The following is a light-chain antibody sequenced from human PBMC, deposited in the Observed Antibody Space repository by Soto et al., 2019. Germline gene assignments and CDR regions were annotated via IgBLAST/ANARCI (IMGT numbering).Light chain of an antibody. CDR2: AAS. J-gene: IGKJ4*01. CDR1: QTISSW. CDR3: QQLNSYPLT. Sequence: DIHMTQSPSSVSASVGYRFTITCRASQTISSWLAWYQQKPGKAPKLLIYAASTLQSGVPSRFRGSGSVTDFTLTISSLQPEDFATYYCQQLNSYPLTFGGGTKVDIK. V-gene: IGKV1-12*01.